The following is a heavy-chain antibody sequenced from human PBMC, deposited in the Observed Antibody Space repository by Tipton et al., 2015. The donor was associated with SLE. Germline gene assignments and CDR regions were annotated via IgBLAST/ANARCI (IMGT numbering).Heavy chain of an antibody. CDR1: GGSMSTYY. Sequence: TLSLTCTVSGGSMSTYYWSWIRLPPGKGLEWIGYIYYSGGTSYNPSLNSRATISVDTSRNQFPLKLTSVTAADSAVYYCARYSLTNWHLDLWGRGTLVTVSS. J-gene: IGHJ2*01. CDR3: ARYSLTNWHLDL. V-gene: IGHV4-59*07. D-gene: IGHD2-15*01. CDR2: IYYSGGT.